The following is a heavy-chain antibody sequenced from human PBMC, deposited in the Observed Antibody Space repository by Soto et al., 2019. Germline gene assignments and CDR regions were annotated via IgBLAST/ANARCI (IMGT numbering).Heavy chain of an antibody. CDR1: GYSISSGYQ. CDR3: ARDFFGNHYFDY. CDR2: IYHSGTT. J-gene: IGHJ4*02. V-gene: IGHV4-38-2*02. Sequence: SETLSLTCDVSGYSISSGYQWGWIRQPPGKGLEWIGNIYHSGTTSYNPSLKSRVTVSVDTSKNQISLNLTSVTAADTAIYYCARDFFGNHYFDYWGQGILVTVSP. D-gene: IGHD3-10*01.